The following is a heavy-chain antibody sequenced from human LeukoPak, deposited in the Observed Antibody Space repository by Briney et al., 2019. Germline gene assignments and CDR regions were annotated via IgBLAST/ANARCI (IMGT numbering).Heavy chain of an antibody. CDR2: ISSSSTYI. J-gene: IGHJ5*01. CDR3: AKYTWPSNFYSLFDS. D-gene: IGHD1-26*01. V-gene: IGHV3-21*04. CDR1: GFTFTDYN. Sequence: PGGSLRLSCAASGFTFTDYNMNWVRQAPGKGLEWVSSISSSSTYIYYADSVKGRFTISRDNSKNTLYLQMNSLGAESTAVYHCAKYTWPSNFYSLFDSWGQGTLVTVSS.